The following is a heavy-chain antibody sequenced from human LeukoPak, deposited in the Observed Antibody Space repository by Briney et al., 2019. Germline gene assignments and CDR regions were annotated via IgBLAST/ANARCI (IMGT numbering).Heavy chain of an antibody. V-gene: IGHV3-66*03. D-gene: IGHD3/OR15-3a*01. CDR1: GFRVSDYY. Sequence: TGGSLRLSCAVSGFRVSDYYMSWVRQAPGKGLEWVGLIRDSGEAFYADFARGRFAISRDESENTLYLQMNSLRVEDTAVYFCARDSAANQDWVEFDPWGQGTPVIVSS. CDR3: ARDSAANQDWVEFDP. CDR2: IRDSGEA. J-gene: IGHJ5*02.